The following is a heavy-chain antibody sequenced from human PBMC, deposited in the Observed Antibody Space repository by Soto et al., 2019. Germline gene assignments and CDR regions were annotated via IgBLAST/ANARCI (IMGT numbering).Heavy chain of an antibody. CDR2: IYSGGST. J-gene: IGHJ4*02. Sequence: EVQLVESGGGLVQPGGSLRLSCAASGFTVSSNYMSWVRQAPGKGLEWVSVIYSGGSTYYADSVKGRFTISRDNSKNTLYLQMNSLRAEDTAVYYCARDLAVAEYNRFDYWGQGTLVTVSS. D-gene: IGHD6-19*01. CDR3: ARDLAVAEYNRFDY. CDR1: GFTVSSNY. V-gene: IGHV3-66*01.